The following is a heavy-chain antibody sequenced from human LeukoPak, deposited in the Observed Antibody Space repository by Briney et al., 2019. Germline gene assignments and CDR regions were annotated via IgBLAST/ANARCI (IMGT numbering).Heavy chain of an antibody. CDR3: ARGGGWSGYYPQYYFDY. V-gene: IGHV3-7*01. CDR2: IKQDGSEK. D-gene: IGHD3-3*01. J-gene: IGHJ4*02. Sequence: GSLSLSCAASGFTFSSYWMSWVRQAPGKGLEWVANIKQDGSEKYYVDSVKGRFTISRDNAKNSLYLQMNSLRAEDTAVYYCARGGGWSGYYPQYYFDYWGQGTLVTVSS. CDR1: GFTFSSYW.